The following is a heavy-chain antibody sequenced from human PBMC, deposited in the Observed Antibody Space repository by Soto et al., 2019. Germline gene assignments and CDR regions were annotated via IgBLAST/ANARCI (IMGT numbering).Heavy chain of an antibody. CDR1: GFTFSSYA. Sequence: GGSLRLSCVASGFTFSSYAMHWVRQAPGKGLEWVAVISYDGSNKYYADSVKGRFTISRDNSKNTLYLQMNSLRAEDTAVYYCARDLNPGIAAAGLDYWGQGTLVTVSS. D-gene: IGHD6-13*01. V-gene: IGHV3-30*04. CDR3: ARDLNPGIAAAGLDY. J-gene: IGHJ4*02. CDR2: ISYDGSNK.